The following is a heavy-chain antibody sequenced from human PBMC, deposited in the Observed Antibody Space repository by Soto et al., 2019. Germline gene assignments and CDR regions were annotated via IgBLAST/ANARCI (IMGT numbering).Heavy chain of an antibody. V-gene: IGHV1-3*01. D-gene: IGHD2-8*02. CDR2: INDADGNT. J-gene: IGHJ4*02. Sequence: QVHLVQSGAEVKKPGASVKVSCKASGYTFSSYAIHWVRQAPGQSLEWMGCINDADGNTKYSQRFQGRVTITSDTSATTAYMELSSLKSEDTAVYYCARDHPGSGPNFDNWGQGTLVTVSS. CDR3: ARDHPGSGPNFDN. CDR1: GYTFSSYA.